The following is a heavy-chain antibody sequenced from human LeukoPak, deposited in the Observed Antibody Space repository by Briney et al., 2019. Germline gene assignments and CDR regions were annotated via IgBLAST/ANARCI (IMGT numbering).Heavy chain of an antibody. V-gene: IGHV3-23*01. CDR2: ISGSGGST. Sequence: GGSLRLSCAASGFTFSIYAMSWVRQAPGKGLEWVSAISGSGGSTYYADSVKGRFTISRDNSKNTLYLQMNSLRAEDTAVYYCLATVSSSSYRYYFDYWGQGTLVTVSS. CDR1: GFTFSIYA. D-gene: IGHD6-6*01. J-gene: IGHJ4*02. CDR3: LATVSSSSYRYYFDY.